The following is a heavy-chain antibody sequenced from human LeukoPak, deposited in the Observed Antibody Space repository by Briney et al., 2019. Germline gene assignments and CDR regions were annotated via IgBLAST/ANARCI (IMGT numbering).Heavy chain of an antibody. CDR3: ARAGIVLIPADNWFDP. D-gene: IGHD2-2*01. CDR1: GYTFTNYG. CDR2: ISGFNGNT. J-gene: IGHJ5*02. Sequence: ASVKVSCKASGYTFTNYGINWVRQAPGQGLGWMGWISGFNGNTNYAERVQGRVTMTTDTSTSTAYMELRSLRSDDTAVYYCARAGIVLIPADNWFDPWGQGTLVTVSS. V-gene: IGHV1-18*01.